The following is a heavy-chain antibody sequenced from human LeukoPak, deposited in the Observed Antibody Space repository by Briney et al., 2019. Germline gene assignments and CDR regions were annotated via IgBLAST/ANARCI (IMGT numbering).Heavy chain of an antibody. CDR1: GFTFSSYA. J-gene: IGHJ3*01. CDR3: AKARIAAAGTGAFDV. CDR2: FSATDGSA. D-gene: IGHD6-13*01. Sequence: GGSLRLSCAASGFTFSSYAMTWVRQAPGKGLEWVSAFSATDGSAQYAESVKGRFTISRDNSKNRLYLQMNSPRAEDTAVYYCAKARIAAAGTGAFDVWGQGTMVTVSS. V-gene: IGHV3-23*01.